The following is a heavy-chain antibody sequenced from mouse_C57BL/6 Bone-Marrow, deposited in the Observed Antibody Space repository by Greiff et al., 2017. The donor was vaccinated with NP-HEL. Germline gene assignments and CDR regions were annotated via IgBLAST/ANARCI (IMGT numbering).Heavy chain of an antibody. D-gene: IGHD1-1*01. CDR3: ARKTTVVATRRYAMDY. J-gene: IGHJ4*01. V-gene: IGHV1-81*01. CDR2: IYPRSGNT. Sequence: QVHVKQSGAELARPGASVKLSCKASGYTFTSYGISWVKQRTGQGLEWIGEIYPRSGNTYYNEKFKGKATLTADKSSSTAYMELRSLTSEDSAVYFCARKTTVVATRRYAMDYWGQGTSVTVSS. CDR1: GYTFTSYG.